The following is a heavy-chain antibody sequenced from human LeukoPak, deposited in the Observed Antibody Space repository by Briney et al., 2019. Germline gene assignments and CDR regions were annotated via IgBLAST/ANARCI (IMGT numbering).Heavy chain of an antibody. J-gene: IGHJ4*02. Sequence: GGSLRLSCAASGFTFSSYWMSWVRQAPGKGLEWVANIKQDGSEKYYVDSVKGRFTISRDNAKNSLYLQMNSLRAEDTAVYYCARADYGDYRGFYYFDYWGQGTLVTVSP. V-gene: IGHV3-7*04. CDR3: ARADYGDYRGFYYFDY. CDR1: GFTFSSYW. CDR2: IKQDGSEK. D-gene: IGHD4-17*01.